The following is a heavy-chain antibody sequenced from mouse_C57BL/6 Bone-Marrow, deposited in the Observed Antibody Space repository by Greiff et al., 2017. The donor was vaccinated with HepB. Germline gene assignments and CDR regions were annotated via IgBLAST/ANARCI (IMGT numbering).Heavy chain of an antibody. J-gene: IGHJ2*01. CDR2: IDPSDSYT. CDR3: ARTAQATGFDY. D-gene: IGHD3-2*02. CDR1: GYTFTSYW. V-gene: IGHV1-50*01. Sequence: QVQLQQPGAELVKPGASVKLSCKASGYTFTSYWMQWVKQRPGQGLEWIGEIDPSDSYTDYNQKVKGTATLTVDTASSTAYMQLSSLTYEDSAVYYCARTAQATGFDYWGQGTTLTVSS.